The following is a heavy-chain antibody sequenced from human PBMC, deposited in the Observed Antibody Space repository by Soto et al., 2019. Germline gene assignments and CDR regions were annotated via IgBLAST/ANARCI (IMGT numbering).Heavy chain of an antibody. V-gene: IGHV3-23*01. Sequence: EVQLLESGGGLVQPGGYLSISCAASGFTFSSYAMSWVRQAPGTGLEWVSAISGSGANTYYADSVKGRFTISRDNSKNTLYLQMNSLRAEDSAMYYCLRERSGYSYADSWGQGTLVTVSS. CDR2: ISGSGANT. CDR3: LRERSGYSYADS. CDR1: GFTFSSYA. D-gene: IGHD5-18*01. J-gene: IGHJ4*02.